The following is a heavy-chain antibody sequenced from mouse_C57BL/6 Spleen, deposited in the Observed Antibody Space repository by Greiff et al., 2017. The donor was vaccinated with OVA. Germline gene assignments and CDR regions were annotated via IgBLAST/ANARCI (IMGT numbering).Heavy chain of an antibody. D-gene: IGHD2-4*01. Sequence: LQESGAELVRPGTSVKMSCQASGYTFTNYWIGWAKQRPGHGLEWIGDIYPGGGYTNYNEKFKGKATLTADKSSSTAYMQFSSLTSEDSAIYYCARRRDYDVGAMDYWGQGTSVTVSS. CDR1: GYTFTNYW. V-gene: IGHV1-63*01. J-gene: IGHJ4*01. CDR2: IYPGGGYT. CDR3: ARRRDYDVGAMDY.